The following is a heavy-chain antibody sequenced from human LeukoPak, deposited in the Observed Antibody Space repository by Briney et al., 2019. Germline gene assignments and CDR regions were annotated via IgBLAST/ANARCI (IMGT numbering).Heavy chain of an antibody. CDR2: INHSGST. V-gene: IGHV4-34*01. D-gene: IGHD2-2*01. CDR3: ARAPMGYCSSTSCYSSHFDY. J-gene: IGHJ4*02. Sequence: SETLSLTCAVYGGSFSGSYWSWIRQPPGEGLEWIGEINHSGSTNYNSSLKSRLGISIDTSKNQVSLKLRSVTASDTAVYYCARAPMGYCSSTSCYSSHFDYWGQGTLVTVSS. CDR1: GGSFSGSY.